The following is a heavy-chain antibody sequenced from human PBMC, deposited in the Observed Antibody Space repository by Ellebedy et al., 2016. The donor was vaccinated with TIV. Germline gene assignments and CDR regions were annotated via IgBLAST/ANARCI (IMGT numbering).Heavy chain of an antibody. CDR3: ATKHCTGGNCHQPTFDY. V-gene: IGHV1-69*05. D-gene: IGHD2-8*02. J-gene: IGHJ4*02. CDR2: IITLFGTP. Sequence: SVKVSXKASRGIFTRCVITWVRQAPGQGPEWMGGIITLFGTPIYAQKFQGRVTMTSDTSISTAYMELSGLRSDDTAVYYCATKHCTGGNCHQPTFDYWGQGSLITVSS. CDR1: RGIFTRCV.